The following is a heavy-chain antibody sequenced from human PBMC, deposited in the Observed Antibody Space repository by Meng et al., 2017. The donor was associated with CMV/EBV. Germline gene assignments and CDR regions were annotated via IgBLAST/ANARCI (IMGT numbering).Heavy chain of an antibody. CDR2: IKQDGSEK. CDR1: GFTFSSYW. CDR3: AREAYYDILTDQGYFDY. J-gene: IGHJ4*02. V-gene: IGHV3-7*01. D-gene: IGHD3-9*01. Sequence: GGSLRLSCAASGFTFSSYWMSWVRQAPGKGPEWVANIKQDGSEKYYVDSVKGRFTISRDNAKNSLYLQMNSLRAEDTAVYYCAREAYYDILTDQGYFDYWGQGTLVTVSS.